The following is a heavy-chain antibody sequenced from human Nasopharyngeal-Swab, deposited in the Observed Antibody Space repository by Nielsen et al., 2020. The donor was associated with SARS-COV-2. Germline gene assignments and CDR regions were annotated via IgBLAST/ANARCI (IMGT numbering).Heavy chain of an antibody. D-gene: IGHD6-19*01. CDR3: ANMARGQWLVPFDY. CDR2: ISGSGDTT. CDR1: GFTFSSYA. Sequence: GESLKISCAASGFTFSSYAMTWVRQAPGKGLEWVSIISGSGDTTYYADSVKDRFTISRDNSKNTLYLQMNSLRAEDTAVYYCANMARGQWLVPFDYWGQGTLVTVSS. V-gene: IGHV3-23*01. J-gene: IGHJ4*02.